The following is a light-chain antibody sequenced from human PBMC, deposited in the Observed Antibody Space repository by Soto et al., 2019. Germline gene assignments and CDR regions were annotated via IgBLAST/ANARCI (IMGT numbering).Light chain of an antibody. Sequence: EIVLTQSPATLSLSPGERATLSCRASQSVGYYLAWYQHKPGQVPRLLIYDASNRATDIPPRFSGSGSGTDFTLTISSLEPEDFAVYYCQQRRTWLSVGGGTKVEIK. J-gene: IGKJ4*01. CDR2: DAS. V-gene: IGKV3-11*01. CDR3: QQRRTWLS. CDR1: QSVGYY.